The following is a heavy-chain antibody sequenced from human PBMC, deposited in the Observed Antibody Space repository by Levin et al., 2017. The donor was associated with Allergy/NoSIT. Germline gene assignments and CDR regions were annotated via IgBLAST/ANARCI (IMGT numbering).Heavy chain of an antibody. D-gene: IGHD4-23*01. J-gene: IGHJ4*02. Sequence: LSLTCAASGFTFDDYAMHWVRQAPGKGLEWVSGISWNSGSIGYADSVKGRFTISRDNAKNSLYLQMNSLRAEDTALYYCAKDNDYGGNSPIDYWGQGTLVTVSS. CDR1: GFTFDDYA. V-gene: IGHV3-9*01. CDR3: AKDNDYGGNSPIDY. CDR2: ISWNSGSI.